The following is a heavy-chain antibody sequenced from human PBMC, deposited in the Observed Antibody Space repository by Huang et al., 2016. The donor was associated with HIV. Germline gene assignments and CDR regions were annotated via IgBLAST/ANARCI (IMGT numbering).Heavy chain of an antibody. D-gene: IGHD2-15*01. CDR3: AHIGDIFAAYSPEYFDY. CDR2: IYWADDK. CDR1: GFSLNTSGVG. V-gene: IGHV2-5*02. Sequence: QITLKESGPTLVKPTQTLTLACTFSGFSLNTSGVGVAWIRQPPGKALEWLALIYWADDKRYRPSLKSRLTISKYPSNNQVVLTMTNMDPVDTASYFCAHIGDIFAAYSPEYFDYWGQGALVTVSS. J-gene: IGHJ4*02.